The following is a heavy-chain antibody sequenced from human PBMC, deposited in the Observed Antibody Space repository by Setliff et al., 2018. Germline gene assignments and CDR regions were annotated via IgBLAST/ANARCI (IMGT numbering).Heavy chain of an antibody. CDR1: GFSFSDYL. D-gene: IGHD5-12*01. V-gene: IGHV1-2*02. J-gene: IGHJ4*02. CDR2: INLNTGNI. CDR3: ARDTLALKDITLFDY. Sequence: ASVKVSCKASGFSFSDYLMNWMRQTPDQRLEWMGRINLNTGNIFYAQEFQGRVTLTRAASISTAYMELTGLRYDDTAIYYCARDTLALKDITLFDYWGQGTLVTVSS.